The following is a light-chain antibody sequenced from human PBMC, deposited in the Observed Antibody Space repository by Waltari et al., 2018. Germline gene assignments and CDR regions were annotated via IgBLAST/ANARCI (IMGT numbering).Light chain of an antibody. Sequence: DIVMTQSPDSLAVSLGERVTINCKSSQSLLYSYNNKNYLAWYQQKPGQAPNLLIYWVSTREFGVPNRFSGSGSGTDFTLTISGLQAEDVAVFYCQQYYTTPWTFGQGTKVEIK. J-gene: IGKJ1*01. CDR3: QQYYTTPWT. CDR2: WVS. CDR1: QSLLYSYNNKNY. V-gene: IGKV4-1*01.